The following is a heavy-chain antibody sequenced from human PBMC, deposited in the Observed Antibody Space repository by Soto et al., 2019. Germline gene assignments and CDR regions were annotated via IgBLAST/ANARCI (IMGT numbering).Heavy chain of an antibody. J-gene: IGHJ6*02. CDR1: GFTFSSYA. D-gene: IGHD1-1*01. CDR2: ISGSGGST. V-gene: IGHV3-23*01. CDR3: AKDKFGTEYYYYYGMDV. Sequence: QPGGSLRLSCAASGFTFSSYAMSWVRQAPGKGLEWVSAISGSGGSTYYADSVKGRFTISRDNSKNTLYLQMNSLRAEDTAVYYCAKDKFGTEYYYYYGMDVWGQGTTVTVSS.